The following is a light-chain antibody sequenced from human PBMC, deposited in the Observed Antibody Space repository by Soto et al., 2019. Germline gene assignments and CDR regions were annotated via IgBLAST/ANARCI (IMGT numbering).Light chain of an antibody. CDR3: QQYGNSPIT. Sequence: DIVLTQSPDTLSLSPVESAIISCRASERIYSAYLGWYQQKPGQAPRLLIYGTSSRATGIPDRFSGSGSGTDFTLTISRLEPEDFAVYYCQQYGNSPITFGQGTRLENK. J-gene: IGKJ5*01. CDR2: GTS. CDR1: ERIYSAY. V-gene: IGKV3-20*01.